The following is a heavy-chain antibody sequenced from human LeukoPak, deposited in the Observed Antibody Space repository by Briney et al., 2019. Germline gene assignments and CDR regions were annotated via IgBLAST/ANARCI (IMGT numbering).Heavy chain of an antibody. V-gene: IGHV3-30*02. D-gene: IGHD6-13*01. CDR2: IRYDGSNK. J-gene: IGHJ4*02. CDR1: GFTFSSYG. CDR3: AKDQGSSWFYYFDY. Sequence: GGSLRLSCAASGFTFSSYGMHWVLQAPGKGLEWVAFIRYDGSNKYYADSVKGRFTISRDNSKNTLYLQMNSLRAEDTAVYYCAKDQGSSWFYYFDYWGQGTLVTVSS.